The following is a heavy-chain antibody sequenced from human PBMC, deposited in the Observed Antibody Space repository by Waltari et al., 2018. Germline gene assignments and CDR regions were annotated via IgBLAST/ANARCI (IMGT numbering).Heavy chain of an antibody. V-gene: IGHV5-51*01. CDR1: GYTFSNYW. J-gene: IGHJ6*02. CDR3: ARGGGDYNILTGYYGPDFFYSMDV. Sequence: QLVQSGEEVKKPGESLKISCKASGYTFSNYWVAWVRPTPGKGLGWMGRNYPSAADIRYSPSFQGQVTVSADQSISTAYLQWTSLKASDTAIYYCARGGGDYNILTGYYGPDFFYSMDVWGQGTSVTVSS. CDR2: NYPSAADI. D-gene: IGHD3-9*01.